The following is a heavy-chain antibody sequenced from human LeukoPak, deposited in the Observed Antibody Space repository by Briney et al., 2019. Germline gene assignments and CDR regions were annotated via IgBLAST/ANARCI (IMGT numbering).Heavy chain of an antibody. CDR3: ARGTSAVRNLDS. CDR2: IYTSGST. J-gene: IGHJ4*02. D-gene: IGHD1-14*01. Sequence: SETLSLTCAVYGGSFSGYYWSWIRQPPGKGREWIGRIYTSGSTNYNPSLKSRVTISIDTSKNHFSLKLSSVTAADTAVYYCARGTSAVRNLDSWGQGTLVTVSS. V-gene: IGHV4-59*10. CDR1: GGSFSGYY.